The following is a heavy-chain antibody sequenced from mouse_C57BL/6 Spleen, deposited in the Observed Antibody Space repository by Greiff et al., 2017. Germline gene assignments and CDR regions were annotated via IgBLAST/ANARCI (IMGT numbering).Heavy chain of an antibody. D-gene: IGHD2-5*01. CDR2: IHPNSGST. CDR1: GYTFTSYW. Sequence: QVQLQQPGAELVKPGASVQLSCKASGYTFTSYWMHWVKQRPGQGLEWIGMIHPNSGSTNYNEKFKSKATLTVDKSSSTAYMQLSSLTSEDSAVYYCANSNYEDYFDYWGQGTTLTVSS. V-gene: IGHV1-64*01. J-gene: IGHJ2*01. CDR3: ANSNYEDYFDY.